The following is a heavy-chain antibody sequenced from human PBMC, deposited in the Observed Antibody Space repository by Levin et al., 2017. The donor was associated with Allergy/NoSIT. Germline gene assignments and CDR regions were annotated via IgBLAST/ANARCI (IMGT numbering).Heavy chain of an antibody. Sequence: GESLKISCSASGFTFSSYAMHWVRQAPGKGLEYVSAISSNGGSTYYADSVKGRFTISRDNSKNTLYLQMSRLRAEDTAVDYCVKEGSEIADRRTLVRTWFDPWGQGTLVTVSS. D-gene: IGHD6-13*01. CDR1: GFTFSSYA. J-gene: IGHJ5*02. CDR3: VKEGSEIADRRTLVRTWFDP. CDR2: ISSNGGST. V-gene: IGHV3-64D*06.